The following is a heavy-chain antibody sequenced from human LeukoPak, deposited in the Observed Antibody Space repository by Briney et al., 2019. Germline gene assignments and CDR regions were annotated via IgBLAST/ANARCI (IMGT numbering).Heavy chain of an antibody. Sequence: SETLSLTCAVYGGSFSGYYRSWIRQPPGKGLEWIGEINHSGSTNYNPSLKSRVTISVDTSKNQFSLKLSSVTAADTAVYYCARVPYYYDSSGFQGRFDYWGQGTLVTVSS. CDR2: INHSGST. D-gene: IGHD3-22*01. V-gene: IGHV4-34*01. CDR3: ARVPYYYDSSGFQGRFDY. CDR1: GGSFSGYY. J-gene: IGHJ4*02.